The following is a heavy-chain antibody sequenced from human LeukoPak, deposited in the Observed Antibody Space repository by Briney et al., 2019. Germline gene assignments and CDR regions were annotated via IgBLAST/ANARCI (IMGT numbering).Heavy chain of an antibody. CDR2: ISSSSGI. Sequence: PGGSLRLSCIASGFTFSSYEMSWVRQAPGKGLEWVSCISSSSGIFYADSVKGRFTISRDNAKNSLYLQMNSLRAEDTAVYYCARGFSYWGQGTLVTVSS. J-gene: IGHJ4*02. V-gene: IGHV3-48*03. CDR1: GFTFSSYE. CDR3: ARGFSY.